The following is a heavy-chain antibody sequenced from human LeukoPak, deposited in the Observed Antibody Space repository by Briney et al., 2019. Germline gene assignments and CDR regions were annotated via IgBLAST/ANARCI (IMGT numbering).Heavy chain of an antibody. CDR3: ARDRDWGSPDWYFDL. CDR2: IYYSGST. CDR1: GGSISSYY. Sequence: SETLSLTCTVSGGSISSYYWSWIRQPPGKGLEWIGYIYYSGSTNYNPSLKSRVTISVDTSENQFSLKLSSVTAADTAVYYCARDRDWGSPDWYFDLWGRGTLVTVSS. D-gene: IGHD7-27*01. J-gene: IGHJ2*01. V-gene: IGHV4-59*12.